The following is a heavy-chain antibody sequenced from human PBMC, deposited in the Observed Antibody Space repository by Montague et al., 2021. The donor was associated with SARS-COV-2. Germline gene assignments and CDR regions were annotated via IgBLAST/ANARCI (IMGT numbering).Heavy chain of an antibody. J-gene: IGHJ6*02. CDR1: GGSVRSGLYY. D-gene: IGHD2-15*01. Sequence: SETLSLTCTVSGGSVRSGLYYWTWIRQPPGKGLEWIGYVYYSGTANHNPSLKSRLTLTVDTSKNQFSLKLSSVTAADAAIYYCAREGLDCSGTSCYTNGLDVWGQGTMVTVSS. V-gene: IGHV4-61*01. CDR3: AREGLDCSGTSCYTNGLDV. CDR2: VYYSGTA.